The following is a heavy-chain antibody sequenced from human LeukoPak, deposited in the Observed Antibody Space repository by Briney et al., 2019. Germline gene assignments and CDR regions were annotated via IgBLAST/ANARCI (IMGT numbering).Heavy chain of an antibody. CDR2: ISAYNGNT. CDR3: ARVVDLWGWFDP. D-gene: IGHD2-15*01. Sequence: VASVKVSCKASGYTFTSYDISWVRQAPGQGLEWMGWISAYNGNTNYAQKLQGRVTMTTDTSTSTAYMELRSLRSDDTAVYYCARVVDLWGWFDPWGQGTLVTVSS. V-gene: IGHV1-18*01. J-gene: IGHJ5*02. CDR1: GYTFTSYD.